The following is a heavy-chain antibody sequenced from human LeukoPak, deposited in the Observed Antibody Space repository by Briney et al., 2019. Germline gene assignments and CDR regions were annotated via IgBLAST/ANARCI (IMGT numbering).Heavy chain of an antibody. CDR1: GFTFSGYD. D-gene: IGHD2-2*01. J-gene: IGHJ4*02. Sequence: PGGSLRLSCAASGFTFSGYDMNWVRQAPGKGLEWIGYIYYSGSTYYNPSLKSRVTISVDTSKNQFSLNLSSVTAAGTAVYFCARDEGSSYPFDYWGQGTLVTVSS. CDR3: ARDEGSSYPFDY. V-gene: IGHV4-59*12. CDR2: IYYSGST.